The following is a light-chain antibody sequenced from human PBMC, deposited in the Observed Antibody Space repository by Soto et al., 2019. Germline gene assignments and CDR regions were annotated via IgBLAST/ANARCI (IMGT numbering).Light chain of an antibody. CDR2: EVN. CDR3: LSFTTTSTPV. V-gene: IGLV2-14*01. Sequence: QCMLTLPACLSGSRGQSITISCTGTISDIGAYDYVSWFQQHPGKAPKLMISEVNNRPSGVSNRFSGSKSGNTAYLTISGLQVEDEAEYFCLSFTTTSTPVFGTGTKVTVL. J-gene: IGLJ1*01. CDR1: ISDIGAYDY.